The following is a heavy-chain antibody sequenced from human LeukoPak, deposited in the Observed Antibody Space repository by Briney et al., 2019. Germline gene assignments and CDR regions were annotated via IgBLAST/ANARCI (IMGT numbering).Heavy chain of an antibody. J-gene: IGHJ6*02. V-gene: IGHV4-59*01. D-gene: IGHD5-12*01. CDR2: IYYSGST. Sequence: SETLSLTCTVSGGSISSYYWSWIRQPPGKGLEWIGYIYYSGSTNYNPSLKSRVTISVDTSKNQFSLKLSSVTAADTAVYYCARDRGYSGYDFQYYYCYGMDVWGQGTTVTVSS. CDR3: ARDRGYSGYDFQYYYCYGMDV. CDR1: GGSISSYY.